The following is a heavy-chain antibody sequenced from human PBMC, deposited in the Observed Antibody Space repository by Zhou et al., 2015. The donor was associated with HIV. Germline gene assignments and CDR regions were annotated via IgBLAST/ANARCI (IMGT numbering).Heavy chain of an antibody. J-gene: IGHJ6*03. CDR2: IWYDGSKT. V-gene: IGHV3-33*08. Sequence: QVQLVESGGGVVQPGRSLRLSCAASGFTFTSYGMHWVRQAPGKGLEWVAVIWYDGSKTYHADSVKGRFTISRDNSKNTLYLQMNSLRAEDTAVYYCARVLRFLEWLPYYMDVWGKGTTVTVSS. CDR3: ARVLRFLEWLPYYMDV. CDR1: GFTFTSYG. D-gene: IGHD3-3*01.